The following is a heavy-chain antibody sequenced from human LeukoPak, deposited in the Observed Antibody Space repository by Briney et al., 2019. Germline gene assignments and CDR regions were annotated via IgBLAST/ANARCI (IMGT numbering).Heavy chain of an antibody. Sequence: GGSLRLSCAASGFTFTTYAMHWVRQAPGRGLEWVAVVSYDRSYKYYADSVKGRFTISRDNSKNTLYLQMNSLRAEDTAVYFCARSAAPGTWLLDYWGQGTLVTVSS. CDR2: VSYDRSYK. CDR1: GFTFTTYA. J-gene: IGHJ4*02. CDR3: ARSAAPGTWLLDY. D-gene: IGHD6-13*01. V-gene: IGHV3-30-3*01.